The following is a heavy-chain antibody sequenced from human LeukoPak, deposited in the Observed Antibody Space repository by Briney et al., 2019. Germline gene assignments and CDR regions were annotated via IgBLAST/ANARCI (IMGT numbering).Heavy chain of an antibody. CDR1: GFTVSSNY. CDR2: IISGGTT. CDR3: ARDVRGKYSIDD. J-gene: IGHJ4*01. D-gene: IGHD2-21*01. Sequence: PGGSLRLSCAASGFTVSSNYMSWVRQAPGKGLEWVSVIISGGTTSYAGSVRDRFAISRDNSKNTLYLQVNSLRADDTAVYYCARDVRGKYSIDDWGHGTLVTVSS. V-gene: IGHV3-66*01.